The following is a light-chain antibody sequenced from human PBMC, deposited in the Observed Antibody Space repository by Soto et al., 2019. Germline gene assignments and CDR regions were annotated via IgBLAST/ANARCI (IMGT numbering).Light chain of an antibody. V-gene: IGLV4-69*01. CDR2: LNSDGSH. CDR1: SGHSSYD. CDR3: QTWGTGILV. J-gene: IGLJ2*01. Sequence: QSVLTQSPSASASLGASVKLTCTLSSGHSSYDIAWHQQQPEKGPRYLMKLNSDGSHSKGDGIPDRFSGSSSGAERYLTISRLQSEDEADYYCQTWGTGILVFGGGTKLTVL.